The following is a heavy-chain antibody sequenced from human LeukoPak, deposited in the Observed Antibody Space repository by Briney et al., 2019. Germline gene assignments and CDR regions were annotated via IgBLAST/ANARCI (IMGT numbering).Heavy chain of an antibody. Sequence: SETLSLTCTVSGGSISSYYWSWIRQPPGKGLEWIGYIYYSGSTNYNPSLKSRVTISVDTSKNQFSLKLSSVTAADTAVYYCARLGGSYRLGYFDYRGQGTLVTVSS. J-gene: IGHJ4*02. CDR1: GGSISSYY. CDR3: ARLGGSYRLGYFDY. D-gene: IGHD1-26*01. CDR2: IYYSGST. V-gene: IGHV4-59*08.